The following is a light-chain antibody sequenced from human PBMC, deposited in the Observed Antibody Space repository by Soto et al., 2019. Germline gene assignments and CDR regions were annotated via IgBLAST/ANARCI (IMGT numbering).Light chain of an antibody. CDR3: SSYSSSSTYI. CDR2: DVS. CDR1: SSDVGGYNS. Sequence: QSALTQPASVSGSPGQSITISCTGTSSDVGGYNSVSWYQQHPGKAPKLMIYDVSNRPSGVSNRVSGSKSGNTASLTISGRQAEDEADYYCSSYSSSSTYIFGTGTKLTVL. J-gene: IGLJ1*01. V-gene: IGLV2-14*01.